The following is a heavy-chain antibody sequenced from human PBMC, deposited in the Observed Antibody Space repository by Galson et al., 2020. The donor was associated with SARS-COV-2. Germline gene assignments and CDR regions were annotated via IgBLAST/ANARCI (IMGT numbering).Heavy chain of an antibody. CDR3: ARQYYDFWSGLESWFDP. CDR2: IYYSGST. V-gene: IGHV4-39*01. D-gene: IGHD3-3*01. CDR1: GGSISSSSYY. J-gene: IGHJ5*02. Sequence: SETLSLTCTVSGGSISSSSYYWGWIRQPPGKGLEWIGSIYYSGSTYYNPSLKSRVTISVDTSKNQFSLKLSSVTAADTAVYYCARQYYDFWSGLESWFDPWGQGTLVTVSS.